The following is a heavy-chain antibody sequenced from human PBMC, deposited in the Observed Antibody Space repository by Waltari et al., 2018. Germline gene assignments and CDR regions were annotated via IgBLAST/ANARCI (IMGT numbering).Heavy chain of an antibody. Sequence: QVPLVQPGAEGKKPGASVQVPCKAPGYTFTGYYMHWVRQAPGQGLEWMGWINPNSGDTNYVQKFQGRVTMTRDTSISTAYMELSRLRSDDTAVYYGARVRQQLVRDWGQGTLVTVSS. D-gene: IGHD6-13*01. CDR1: GYTFTGYY. V-gene: IGHV1-2*02. CDR3: ARVRQQLVRD. J-gene: IGHJ4*02. CDR2: INPNSGDT.